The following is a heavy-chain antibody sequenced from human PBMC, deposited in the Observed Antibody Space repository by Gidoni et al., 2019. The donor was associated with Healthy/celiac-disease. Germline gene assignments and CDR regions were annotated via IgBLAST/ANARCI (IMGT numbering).Heavy chain of an antibody. V-gene: IGHV3-23*04. J-gene: IGHJ5*02. CDR2: SSGSGGST. Sequence: EVQLVESGGGLVQPGGSLRLSCAASGFTFSSYAMSLVRQAPGKGLEWVSASSGSGGSTYYADSVKGRFTISRDNSKNTLYRQMNSLRAEDTAVYYCASVPVTTGTTSVAWGQGTLVTVSS. CDR1: GFTFSSYA. CDR3: ASVPVTTGTTSVA. D-gene: IGHD1-1*01.